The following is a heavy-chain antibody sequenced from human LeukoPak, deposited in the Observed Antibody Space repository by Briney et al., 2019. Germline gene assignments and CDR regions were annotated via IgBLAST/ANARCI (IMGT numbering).Heavy chain of an antibody. CDR3: ARARIFGVVTPSNYYYYMDV. V-gene: IGHV4-34*01. CDR2: INHSGST. J-gene: IGHJ6*03. D-gene: IGHD3-3*01. CDR1: GGSFSGYY. Sequence: SETLALTCAVYGGSFSGYYWSWIRQPPGKGLEWIGEINHSGSTNYNPSLKSRVTISADTSKNQFSLKLSSVTAADTAVYYCARARIFGVVTPSNYYYYMDVWGKGTTVTVSS.